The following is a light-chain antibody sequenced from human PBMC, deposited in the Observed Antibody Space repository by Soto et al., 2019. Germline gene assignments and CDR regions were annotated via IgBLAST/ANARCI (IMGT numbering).Light chain of an antibody. CDR3: AAWDDSLSGPV. J-gene: IGLJ2*01. CDR2: DNN. V-gene: IGLV1-47*02. CDR1: SSNIGINA. Sequence: QSVLTQPPSASGTPGQRVTISCSGSSSNIGINAVNWYQQLPGTAPKLLMYDNNQRPSGVPDRVSGSKSGTSASLAISGLRSEDEAEYFCAAWDDSLSGPVFGGGTKLTVL.